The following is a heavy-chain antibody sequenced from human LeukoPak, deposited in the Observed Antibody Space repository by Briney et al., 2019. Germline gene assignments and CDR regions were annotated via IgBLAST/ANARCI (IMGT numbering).Heavy chain of an antibody. V-gene: IGHV1-18*01. CDR3: ARVPESYGDYAAFDY. Sequence: ASVKVSCKASGYTFTSYGISWMRQAPGQGLEWMGWISAYNGNTNYAQKLQGRVTMTTDTSTSTAYMELRSLRSDDTAVYYCARVPESYGDYAAFDYWGQGTLVTVSS. CDR2: ISAYNGNT. CDR1: GYTFTSYG. D-gene: IGHD4-17*01. J-gene: IGHJ4*02.